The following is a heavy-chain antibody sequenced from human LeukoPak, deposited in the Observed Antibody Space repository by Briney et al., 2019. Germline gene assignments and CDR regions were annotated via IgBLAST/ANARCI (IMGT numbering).Heavy chain of an antibody. CDR1: GGSISNTNW. CDR2: VDLQGST. Sequence: PSETLSLTCGVSGGSISNTNWWTWFRQPPGKGLEWIGEVDLQGSTNYNPSLKSRVAISVDKSENHISLKLTSVTAADTAVYYCAREGGPYRPLDYSGQGTLVTVAS. J-gene: IGHJ4*02. V-gene: IGHV4-4*02. CDR3: AREGGPYRPLDY.